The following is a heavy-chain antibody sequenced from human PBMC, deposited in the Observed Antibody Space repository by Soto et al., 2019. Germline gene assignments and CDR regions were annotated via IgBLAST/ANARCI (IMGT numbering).Heavy chain of an antibody. CDR2: ISGYNGNT. D-gene: IGHD3-10*01. CDR3: ARAGKYYYGSGSPYYYGMDV. CDR1: GYTFTSYG. Sequence: QVQLVQSGAEVKKPGASVKVSCKASGYTFTSYGVSWVRQAPGQGLEWMGWISGYNGNTNYAQKLQGRVTMTTDTSTSTAYMKLTSLRSDDTAVYYCARAGKYYYGSGSPYYYGMDVWGQAMTVTGSS. V-gene: IGHV1-18*04. J-gene: IGHJ6*02.